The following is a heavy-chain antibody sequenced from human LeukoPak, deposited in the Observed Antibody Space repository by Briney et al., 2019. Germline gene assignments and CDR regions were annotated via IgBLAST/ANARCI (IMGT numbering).Heavy chain of an antibody. CDR2: ISSSGSTI. D-gene: IGHD3-22*01. J-gene: IGHJ6*03. CDR1: GFTFSDYY. Sequence: GGSLRLSCAASGFTFSDYYMSWIRQAPGKGLEWVSYISSSGSTIYYADSVKGRFTISRDNAKNSLYLHMNSLRAEDTAVYYCAKNYYDSSSYYFRAWGLSDYYYYMDVWGKGTTVTISS. V-gene: IGHV3-11*01. CDR3: AKNYYDSSSYYFRAWGLSDYYYYMDV.